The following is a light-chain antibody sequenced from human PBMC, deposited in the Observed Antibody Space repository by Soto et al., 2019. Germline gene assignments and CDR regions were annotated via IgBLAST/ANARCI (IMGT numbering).Light chain of an antibody. CDR1: SSDVGPYNL. J-gene: IGLJ2*01. Sequence: QSALTQPASVSGSPGQSITISCTGSSSDVGPYNLVSWYQHHPGKAPKLMISEVVKRTSGVSNRFSGSKSGNTASLTISGLQPEDEADYYCCSYAGSSMFVFGGGTKLTVL. CDR2: EVV. V-gene: IGLV2-23*02. CDR3: CSYAGSSMFV.